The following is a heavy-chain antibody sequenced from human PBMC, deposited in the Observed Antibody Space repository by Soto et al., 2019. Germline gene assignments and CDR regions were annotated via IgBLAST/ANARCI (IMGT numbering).Heavy chain of an antibody. V-gene: IGHV1-69*02. Sequence: QVQLVQSGAEVKKPGSSVKVSCKASGGTFSSYTISWVRQAPGQGLEWMGRIIPILGIANYAQKFQGRVTIXXDXAXNTADLELSSLRSEDTAVYYCARREDYYGSGSYVDVWGQGTLVTVSS. D-gene: IGHD3-10*01. J-gene: IGHJ5*02. CDR2: IIPILGIA. CDR3: ARREDYYGSGSYVDV. CDR1: GGTFSSYT.